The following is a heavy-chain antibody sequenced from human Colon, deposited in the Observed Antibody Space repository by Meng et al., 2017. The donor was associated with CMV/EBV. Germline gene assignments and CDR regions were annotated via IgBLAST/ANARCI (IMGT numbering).Heavy chain of an antibody. Sequence: ASVKVSCKASGYTFTAYDLHWVRQAPGQVLEWMGWIHPNSGGTNYAQKFQDRVTMSTDTSINTAYMELTSLRSDDSAVYFCARDIEEVSHYDFLSGYPTLDPWGQGTLVTVSS. CDR1: GYTFTAYD. V-gene: IGHV1-2*02. CDR2: IHPNSGGT. CDR3: ARDIEEVSHYDFLSGYPTLDP. J-gene: IGHJ5*02. D-gene: IGHD3-3*01.